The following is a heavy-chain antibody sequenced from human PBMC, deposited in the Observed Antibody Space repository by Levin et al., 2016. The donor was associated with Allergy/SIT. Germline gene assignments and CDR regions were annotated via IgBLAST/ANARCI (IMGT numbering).Heavy chain of an antibody. Sequence: GGSLRLSCQGSGYSFSTHWIAWVRQMPGKGLEWMGIIYPGDSETIYSPSFQGQVIMSADRSINTAYLQWSSLKASDTAMYYCGRRLCDGGSCYFDYWGQGTPVTVSS. D-gene: IGHD2-21*01. V-gene: IGHV5-51*01. CDR3: GRRLCDGGSCYFDY. CDR1: GYSFSTHW. J-gene: IGHJ4*02. CDR2: IYPGDSET.